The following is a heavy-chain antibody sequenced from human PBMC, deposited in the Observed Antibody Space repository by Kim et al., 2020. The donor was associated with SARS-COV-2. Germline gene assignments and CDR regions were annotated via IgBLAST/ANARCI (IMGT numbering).Heavy chain of an antibody. Sequence: YYDDSVQGRFTISRDNAKNSLYLQMNSLRAEDTAVYYCARDLAGVTPFDYWGQGTLVTVSS. D-gene: IGHD3-10*01. V-gene: IGHV3-21*01. CDR3: ARDLAGVTPFDY. J-gene: IGHJ4*02.